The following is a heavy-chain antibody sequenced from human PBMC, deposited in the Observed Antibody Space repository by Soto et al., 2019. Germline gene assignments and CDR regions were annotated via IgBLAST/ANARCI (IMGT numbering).Heavy chain of an antibody. CDR2: IYHSGST. V-gene: IGHV4-4*02. D-gene: IGHD3-22*01. CDR3: AREEPMTRHAFDI. Sequence: SETLSHPCTLSAGSISSPTWWSWVCQPAGKGLEWIGEIYHSGSTNYNPSLKSRLTISIDKSKNRFSLRLSPVTAADTAVYYCAREEPMTRHAFDIWGRGTMVT. CDR1: AGSISSPTW. J-gene: IGHJ3*02.